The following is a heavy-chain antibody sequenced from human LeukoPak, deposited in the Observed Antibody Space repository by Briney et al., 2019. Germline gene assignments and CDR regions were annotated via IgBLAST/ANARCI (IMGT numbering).Heavy chain of an antibody. CDR3: ARGPPDYYDSSGYYYGHDAFDI. V-gene: IGHV4-59*01. J-gene: IGHJ3*02. CDR2: IYYSGST. CDR1: GGSINTYY. D-gene: IGHD3-22*01. Sequence: SETLSLTCTVSGGSINTYYWSWIRQPPGKGLEWIGYIYYSGSTNYNPSLKSRVTISVDTSKNQFSLKLSSVTAADTAVYYCARGPPDYYDSSGYYYGHDAFDIWGQGTMVTVSS.